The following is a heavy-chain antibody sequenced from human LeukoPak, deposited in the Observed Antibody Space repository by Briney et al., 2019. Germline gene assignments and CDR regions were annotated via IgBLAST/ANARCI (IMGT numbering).Heavy chain of an antibody. J-gene: IGHJ5*02. CDR2: IYHTGGT. CDR3: ARDLGSGRNWFDP. CDR1: GGSISSGGHS. V-gene: IGHV4-30-2*01. D-gene: IGHD3-10*01. Sequence: SETLSLTCAVSGGSISSGGHSWSWIRQTPGKGLEWIGYIYHTGGTYYNPSPKSRVTISVDNSKNQFSLKLSSVTAADTAVYFCARDLGSGRNWFDPWGQGILVTVSS.